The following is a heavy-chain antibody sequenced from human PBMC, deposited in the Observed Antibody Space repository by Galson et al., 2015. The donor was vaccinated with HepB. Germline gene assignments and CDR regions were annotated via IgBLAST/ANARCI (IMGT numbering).Heavy chain of an antibody. D-gene: IGHD3-16*01. Sequence: SLRLSCAASGFTFSSYAMNWVRQAPGQGLEWVAVLSSHGDNEYYADSVKGRFTISRDNPENTVYLQMHSLRVEDTAVYYCARTFYFDYWGQGTLVTVSS. J-gene: IGHJ4*02. CDR1: GFTFSSYA. V-gene: IGHV3-30*04. CDR3: ARTFYFDY. CDR2: LSSHGDNE.